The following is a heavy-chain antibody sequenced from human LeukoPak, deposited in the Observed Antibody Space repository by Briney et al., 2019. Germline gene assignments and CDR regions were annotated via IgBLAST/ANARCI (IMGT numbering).Heavy chain of an antibody. CDR2: IYYSGST. CDR3: ARDQSRFDYGIDY. Sequence: SETLSLTCTVSGGSVSSGSYYWGWIRQPPGKGLEWIGSIYYSGSTYYNPSLKSRVTISVDTSKNQFSLKLSSVTAADTAVYYCARDQSRFDYGIDYWGQGTLVTVSS. V-gene: IGHV4-39*07. CDR1: GGSVSSGSYY. D-gene: IGHD4-17*01. J-gene: IGHJ4*02.